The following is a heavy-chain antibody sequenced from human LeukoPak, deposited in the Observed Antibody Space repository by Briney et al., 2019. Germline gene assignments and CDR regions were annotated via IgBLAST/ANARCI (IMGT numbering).Heavy chain of an antibody. Sequence: RASETLSLTCTVSGGSISSYYWSWIRQPPGKGLEWIGYIYYSGSTNYNPSLKSRVTISVDTSKNQFSLKLSSVTAADTAVYYCARYVAAAGFDYWGQGTLVTVSS. J-gene: IGHJ4*02. CDR2: IYYSGST. V-gene: IGHV4-59*08. D-gene: IGHD6-13*01. CDR1: GGSISSYY. CDR3: ARYVAAAGFDY.